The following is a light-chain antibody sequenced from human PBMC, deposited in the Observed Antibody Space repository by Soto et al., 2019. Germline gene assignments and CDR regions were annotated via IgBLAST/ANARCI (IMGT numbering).Light chain of an antibody. CDR1: QRVSNSY. CDR2: GSS. CDR3: QQHGSSPPYT. Sequence: EVVLTQSPGTLSLSPGERATLSCRASQRVSNSYFAWYQQKPGQAPRLLIFGSSDRATGIPDRFSGRGSGIDFTLTISRLELEDFAVYYCQQHGSSPPYTFGQGTKLEIK. J-gene: IGKJ2*01. V-gene: IGKV3-20*01.